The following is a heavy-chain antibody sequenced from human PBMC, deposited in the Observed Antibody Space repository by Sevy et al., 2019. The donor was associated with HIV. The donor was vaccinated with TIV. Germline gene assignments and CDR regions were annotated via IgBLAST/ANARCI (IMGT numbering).Heavy chain of an antibody. CDR3: ARDYHYDFWSGYYTYYYYGMDV. V-gene: IGHV3-30*04. D-gene: IGHD3-3*01. CDR2: ISYDGSNK. CDR1: GFTFSSYA. J-gene: IGHJ6*02. Sequence: GESLKISCAASGFTFSSYAMHWVRQAPGKGLEWVAVISYDGSNKYYADSVKGRFTISRDNSKNTLYLQMNSLRAEDTVVYYCARDYHYDFWSGYYTYYYYGMDVWGQGTTVTVSS.